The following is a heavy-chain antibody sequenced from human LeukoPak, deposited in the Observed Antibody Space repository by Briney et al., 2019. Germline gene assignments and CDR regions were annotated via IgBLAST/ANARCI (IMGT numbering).Heavy chain of an antibody. J-gene: IGHJ4*02. CDR2: ISSSGSTI. V-gene: IGHV3-11*04. CDR1: GFTVSSNY. CDR3: AREAYSGSYPDY. D-gene: IGHD1-26*01. Sequence: GGSLRLSCAASGFTVSSNYMSWVRQAPGKGLEWVSYISSSGSTICYADSVKGRFTISRDNAKNSLYLQMNSLRAEDTAVYYCAREAYSGSYPDYWGQGTLVTVSS.